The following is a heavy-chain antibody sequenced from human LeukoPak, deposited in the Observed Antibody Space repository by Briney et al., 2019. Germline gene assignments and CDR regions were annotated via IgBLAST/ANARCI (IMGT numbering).Heavy chain of an antibody. Sequence: SETLSLTCTVSGGSISSSSYYWGWIRQPPGKGLEWIGSIYYSGSTYYNPSLKSRVTISEDTSKNQFSLKLSSVTAADTAVYYCARQQGRGSYLYAFDIWGQGTMVTVSS. CDR2: IYYSGST. J-gene: IGHJ3*02. D-gene: IGHD1-26*01. CDR1: GGSISSSSYY. V-gene: IGHV4-39*07. CDR3: ARQQGRGSYLYAFDI.